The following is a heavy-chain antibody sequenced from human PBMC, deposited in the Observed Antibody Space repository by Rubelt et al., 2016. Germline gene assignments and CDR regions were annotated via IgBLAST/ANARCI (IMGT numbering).Heavy chain of an antibody. CDR3: TRRGIAAAGRDY. D-gene: IGHD6-13*01. V-gene: IGHV3-49*02. J-gene: IGHJ4*02. CDR2: IRSKAYGGTT. Sequence: GRGLEWVGFIRSKAYGGTTEYAASVKGRFTIPRYDSKSIAYLQMNSLKTEDTAVYYCTRRGIAAAGRDYWGQGTLVTVSS.